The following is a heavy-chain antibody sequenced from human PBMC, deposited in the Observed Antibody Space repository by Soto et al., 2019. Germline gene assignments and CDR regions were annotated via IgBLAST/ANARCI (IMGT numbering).Heavy chain of an antibody. CDR3: ARDHPYDFWSGYSDY. Sequence: ASVKVSCNASGYTFTSHGISWVRQAPGQGLEWMGGISTYNGNTNSAQKLQGRVTMTTDTSTSTAYTELRSLRSDDTAVYYCARDHPYDFWSGYSDYWGQGTLVTVSS. CDR2: ISTYNGNT. CDR1: GYTFTSHG. D-gene: IGHD3-3*01. J-gene: IGHJ4*02. V-gene: IGHV1-18*01.